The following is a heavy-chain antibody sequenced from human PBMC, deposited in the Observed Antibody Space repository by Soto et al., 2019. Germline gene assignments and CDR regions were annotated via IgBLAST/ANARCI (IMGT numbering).Heavy chain of an antibody. V-gene: IGHV3-64*01. CDR1: GFTLSGYA. CDR3: ARRARPDFYYMDV. Sequence: EVQLAESGGGLAQPGGSLRLSCAASGFTLSGYAMDWVRQAPGKGLEYVSGISSNGVGTYYANYVQGRFTISRDNSKNTVYLQMGRLRPEDMAVYYCARRARPDFYYMDVWGKGTTVTVSS. J-gene: IGHJ6*03. D-gene: IGHD6-6*01. CDR2: ISSNGVGT.